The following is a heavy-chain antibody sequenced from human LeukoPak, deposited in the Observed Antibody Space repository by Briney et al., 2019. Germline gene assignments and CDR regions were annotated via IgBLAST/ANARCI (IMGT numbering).Heavy chain of an antibody. CDR3: ARSSSGLYTYHFAC. CDR2: ISSSSSYI. CDR1: GFTFSSYS. Sequence: PGGSLRLSCAASGFTFSSYSMNWVRQAPGKGLEWVSSISSSSSYIYYADSVKGRFTISRDDAKNSLSLQMNSLRDEDTAVYYCARSSSGLYTYHFACWGQGTLVTASS. J-gene: IGHJ4*02. D-gene: IGHD6-19*01. V-gene: IGHV3-21*01.